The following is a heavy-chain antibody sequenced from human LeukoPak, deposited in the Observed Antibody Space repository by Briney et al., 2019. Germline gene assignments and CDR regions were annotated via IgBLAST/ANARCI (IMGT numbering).Heavy chain of an antibody. J-gene: IGHJ5*02. CDR3: ARVVGPRIAAAGNWFDP. V-gene: IGHV1-2*06. CDR2: INPKSGGT. D-gene: IGHD6-13*01. Sequence: ASVMVSCKASGYTFTGYYMHWVRQAPGQGLEWFGRINPKSGGTNYSQKFEGKVTMTRDTSISTSYMELSRLRSDDTAVYYCARVVGPRIAAAGNWFDPWGQGTLVTVSS. CDR1: GYTFTGYY.